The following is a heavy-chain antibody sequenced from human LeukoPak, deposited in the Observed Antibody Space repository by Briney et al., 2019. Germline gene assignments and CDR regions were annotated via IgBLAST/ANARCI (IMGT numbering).Heavy chain of an antibody. Sequence: GGSLRLSCAASGFAFSSHAMTWVRQAPGKGLEWVSSISGSAEKTYYADSVKGRFTISRDSSQKILNLQMNNLRVEDTAIYYCARGLTYDFWSGDALDVWGQGTMVTVAS. J-gene: IGHJ3*01. CDR2: ISGSAEKT. V-gene: IGHV3-23*01. CDR1: GFAFSSHA. CDR3: ARGLTYDFWSGDALDV. D-gene: IGHD3-3*01.